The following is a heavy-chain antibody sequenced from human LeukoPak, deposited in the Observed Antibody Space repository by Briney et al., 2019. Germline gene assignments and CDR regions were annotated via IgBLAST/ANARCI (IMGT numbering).Heavy chain of an antibody. D-gene: IGHD2-21*02. CDR2: IYSSGST. CDR3: LRSVPSVVLTAIHAFDI. V-gene: IGHV4-39*02. CDR1: GASISSSSYY. J-gene: IGHJ3*02. Sequence: PSETLSLTCNVSGASISSSSYYWGWIRQPPGKELEWIGSIYSSGSTYYNPSLKSRVTISLDTSQNFFSPRLSSVTAAEEAGSWRLRSVPSVVLTAIHAFDIWGQGTMVTVSS.